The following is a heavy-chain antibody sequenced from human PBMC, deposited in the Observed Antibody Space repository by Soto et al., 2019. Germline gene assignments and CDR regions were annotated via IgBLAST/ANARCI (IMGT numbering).Heavy chain of an antibody. Sequence: SETLSLTCAVSGGSISSGGYSWSWIRQPPGKGLEWIGYTYHSGSTYYNPSLKSRVTISVDRSKNQFSLKLSSVTAADTAVYYCARTTYDLALDYWGQGTLVTVSS. D-gene: IGHD3-22*01. CDR3: ARTTYDLALDY. CDR1: GGSISSGGYS. CDR2: TYHSGST. V-gene: IGHV4-30-2*01. J-gene: IGHJ4*02.